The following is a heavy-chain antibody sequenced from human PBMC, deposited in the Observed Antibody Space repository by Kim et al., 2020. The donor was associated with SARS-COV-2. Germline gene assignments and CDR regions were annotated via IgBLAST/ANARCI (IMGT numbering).Heavy chain of an antibody. CDR3: AKVYDFWSGYDGYDL. D-gene: IGHD3-3*01. Sequence: GGSLRLSCAASGFTFSSYAMSWVRRAPGKGLEWVSAISGTGSRPFYADSVKGRFTISRDNHKDTLYLEMDSLRAEDTAVYYCAKVYDFWSGYDGYDLWG. CDR2: ISGTGSRP. V-gene: IGHV3-23*01. J-gene: IGHJ3*01. CDR1: GFTFSSYA.